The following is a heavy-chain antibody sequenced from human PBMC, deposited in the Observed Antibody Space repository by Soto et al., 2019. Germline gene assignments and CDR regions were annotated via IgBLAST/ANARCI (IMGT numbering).Heavy chain of an antibody. J-gene: IGHJ6*02. D-gene: IGHD6-13*01. CDR2: TYYRSKWYN. Sequence: QSQTLSLTCAISGDSVSSNSAAWNWIRQSPSRGLEWLGRTYYRSKWYNDYAVSVKSRITINPDTSKNQFSLQLNSVTPEDTAVYYCARDQPPTRKERQQLTGYYYYYGMDVWGQGTTVTVSS. V-gene: IGHV6-1*01. CDR1: GDSVSSNSAA. CDR3: ARDQPPTRKERQQLTGYYYYYGMDV.